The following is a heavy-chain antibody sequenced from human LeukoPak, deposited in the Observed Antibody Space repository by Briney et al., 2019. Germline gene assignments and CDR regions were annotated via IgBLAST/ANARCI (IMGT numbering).Heavy chain of an antibody. J-gene: IGHJ4*02. Sequence: VASVKVSCKASGYTFTSYGISWVRQAPGQGLEWMGWISAYNGNTNYAQKLQGRVTMTTDTSTSTAYMELRSLRSDDTAVYYCARRRFLEWQPSDDYWGQGTLVTVSS. D-gene: IGHD3-3*01. CDR1: GYTFTSYG. CDR3: ARRRFLEWQPSDDY. CDR2: ISAYNGNT. V-gene: IGHV1-18*01.